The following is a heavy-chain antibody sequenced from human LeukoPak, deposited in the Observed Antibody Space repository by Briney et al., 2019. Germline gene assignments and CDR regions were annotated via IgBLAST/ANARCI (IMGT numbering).Heavy chain of an antibody. CDR1: GYTFTSYD. CDR3: ARGLYNWNPLEY. Sequence: ASVKVSCKASGYTFTSYDINWVRQATGQGLEWMGWMNPNSGNTGYAQKFQGRVTITRNTSISTAYMGLSSLRSEDTAVYYCARGLYNWNPLEYWGQGTLVTVSS. J-gene: IGHJ4*02. CDR2: MNPNSGNT. V-gene: IGHV1-8*03. D-gene: IGHD1-20*01.